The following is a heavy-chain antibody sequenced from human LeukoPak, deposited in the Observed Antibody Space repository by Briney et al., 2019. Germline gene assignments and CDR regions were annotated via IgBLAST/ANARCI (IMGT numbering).Heavy chain of an antibody. J-gene: IGHJ4*02. D-gene: IGHD2-21*02. Sequence: PGGSLRLSCAASGFTFSSYAMSWVRQAPGKGLEWVSAISGSGGSTHYADSVKGRFTISRDNSKNTLYLQMNSLRAEDTAVYYCAKPVVVTAIHGYFDYWGQGTLVTVSS. CDR2: ISGSGGST. CDR3: AKPVVVTAIHGYFDY. CDR1: GFTFSSYA. V-gene: IGHV3-23*01.